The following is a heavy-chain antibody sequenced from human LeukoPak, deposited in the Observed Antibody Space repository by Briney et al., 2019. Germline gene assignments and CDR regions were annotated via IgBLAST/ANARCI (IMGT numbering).Heavy chain of an antibody. CDR3: ARALAYCSSTSCYPYYYYGMDV. J-gene: IGHJ6*04. CDR2: ISSSSSYI. D-gene: IGHD2-2*01. V-gene: IGHV3-21*01. CDR1: GFTFSSYS. Sequence: GGSLRLSCAAPGFTFSSYSMNWVRQAPGKGLEWVSSISSSSSYIYYADSVKGRFTISRDNAKNSLYLQMNSLRAEDTAVYYCARALAYCSSTSCYPYYYYGMDVWGKGTTVTVSS.